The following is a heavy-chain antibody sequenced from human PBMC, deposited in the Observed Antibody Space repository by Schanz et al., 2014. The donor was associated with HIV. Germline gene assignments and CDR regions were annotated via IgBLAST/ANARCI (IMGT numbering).Heavy chain of an antibody. D-gene: IGHD1-1*01. J-gene: IGHJ2*01. CDR1: GVSMSSRTYY. Sequence: QVQVQESGPGLVKPLQTLSLTCNVSGVSMSSRTYYWNWLRQHPGKGLQWIGYMYYSGASYYSPSLKRRVTMSLDTSKEEFSLKLRSVTATATAVYYCVRGIATTGGDYWHFDLWGRGTLVTVTS. CDR3: VRGIATTGGDYWHFDL. CDR2: MYYSGAS. V-gene: IGHV4-31*03.